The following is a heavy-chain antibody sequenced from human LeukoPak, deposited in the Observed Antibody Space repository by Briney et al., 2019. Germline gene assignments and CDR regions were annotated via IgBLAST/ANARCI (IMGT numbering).Heavy chain of an antibody. Sequence: GSLRLSCAASGFTLSSYWMSWVRQAPGKGLEWVANIKQDGSEKYYVDSVKGRFTISRDNAKNSLYLQMNSLRAEDTAVYYCARGDALDYWGHGTLVTVSS. CDR3: ARGDALDY. D-gene: IGHD2-2*01. CDR2: IKQDGSEK. J-gene: IGHJ4*01. CDR1: GFTLSSYW. V-gene: IGHV3-7*01.